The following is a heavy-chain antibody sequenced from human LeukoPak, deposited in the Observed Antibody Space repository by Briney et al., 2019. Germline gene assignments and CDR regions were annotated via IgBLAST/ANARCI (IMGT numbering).Heavy chain of an antibody. Sequence: PGGSLRLSCAASGFTFSSYAMSWVRQAPGKGLEWVSAISGSGGSTYYADSEKGRFTISRDNSKNTLYLQMNSLRAEDTAVYYCAKDSVGSSSWYNWFDPWGQGTLVTVSS. CDR1: GFTFSSYA. CDR3: AKDSVGSSSWYNWFDP. D-gene: IGHD6-13*01. J-gene: IGHJ5*02. V-gene: IGHV3-23*01. CDR2: ISGSGGST.